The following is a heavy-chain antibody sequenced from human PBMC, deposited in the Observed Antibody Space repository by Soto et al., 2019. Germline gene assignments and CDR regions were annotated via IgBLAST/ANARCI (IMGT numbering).Heavy chain of an antibody. CDR1: AYMFISDG. Sequence: ASVKVACKASAYMFISDGINWVRQAPGQGREWMGWISAYNGNTKHAQNFQGRVTMTTDTSTSTAYMEMRSLRSDDTAVYYCARDLDGSGSYYTDYWGPGTLVTVSS. CDR3: ARDLDGSGSYYTDY. V-gene: IGHV1-18*01. CDR2: ISAYNGNT. J-gene: IGHJ4*02. D-gene: IGHD3-10*01.